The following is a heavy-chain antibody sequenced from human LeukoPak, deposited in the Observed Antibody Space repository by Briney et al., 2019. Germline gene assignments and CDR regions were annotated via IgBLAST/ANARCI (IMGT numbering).Heavy chain of an antibody. CDR1: GYTFTGYY. CDR3: ARVAGIRHAATSY. D-gene: IGHD5-12*01. CDR2: INPNRGGT. Sequence: ASVKVSCKASGYTFTGYYMHWVRQAPGQGLEGMGWINPNRGGTNYAEKFQGRVTMTRDTSISTAYMELSRLSCEDTAVYYCARVAGIRHAATSYWGQGTLVTVSS. V-gene: IGHV1-2*02. J-gene: IGHJ4*02.